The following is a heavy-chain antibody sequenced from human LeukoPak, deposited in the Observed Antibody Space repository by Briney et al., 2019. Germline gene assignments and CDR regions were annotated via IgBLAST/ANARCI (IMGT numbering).Heavy chain of an antibody. CDR3: TRVVLVGTTYSYFDY. CDR2: IIPIFGTA. J-gene: IGHJ4*02. D-gene: IGHD1-26*01. V-gene: IGHV1-69*13. CDR1: GGTFSSYA. Sequence: SVKVSCKASGGTFSSYAISWVRQAPGQGLEWMGGIIPIFGTANYAQKFQGRVTITADESTSTAYMELSSLRSEDTAVYYCTRVVLVGTTYSYFDYWGQGTLVTVSS.